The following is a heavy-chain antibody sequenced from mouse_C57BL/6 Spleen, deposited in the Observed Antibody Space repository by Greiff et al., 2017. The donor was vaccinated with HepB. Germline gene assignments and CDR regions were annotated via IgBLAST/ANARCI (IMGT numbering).Heavy chain of an antibody. Sequence: QVQLKESGAELVRPGASVTLSCKASGYTFTDYEMHWVKQTPVHGLEWIGAIDPETGGTAYNQKFKGKAILTADKSSSTAYMELRSLTSEDSAVYYCTRFDYDDAMDYWGQGTSVTVSS. J-gene: IGHJ4*01. V-gene: IGHV1-15*01. D-gene: IGHD2-4*01. CDR1: GYTFTDYE. CDR3: TRFDYDDAMDY. CDR2: IDPETGGT.